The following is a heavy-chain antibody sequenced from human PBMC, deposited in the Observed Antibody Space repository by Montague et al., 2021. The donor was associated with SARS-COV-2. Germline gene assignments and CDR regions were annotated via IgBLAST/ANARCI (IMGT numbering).Heavy chain of an antibody. CDR2: INNRGTT. V-gene: IGHV4-34*01. D-gene: IGHD3-3*01. CDR1: GGSLSGYY. CDR3: VRGPAVKSYYDFWSGPKWFDP. Sequence: SETLSLTCTVSGGSLSGYYWCWIRQPPGKGLEWIGEINNRGTTNDNPSLKSRVALSLDTSRNKFSLNLNSVTAADTAVYYCVRGPAVKSYYDFWSGPKWFDPWGQGNLVTVSS. J-gene: IGHJ5*02.